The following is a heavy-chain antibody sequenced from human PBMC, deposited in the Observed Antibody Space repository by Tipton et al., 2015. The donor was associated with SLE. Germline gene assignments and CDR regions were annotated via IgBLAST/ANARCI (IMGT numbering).Heavy chain of an antibody. D-gene: IGHD3-22*01. CDR3: AKDVEWLLLRYFDY. J-gene: IGHJ4*02. Sequence: GSLRLSCAASGFTFSSYALTWVRQAPGKGLEWVSTISGVGDTTYYAASVEGRFTISRDSSKNTMYLHMNSLRAEDTAIYYCAKDVEWLLLRYFDYWGQGTLVTVSS. CDR2: ISGVGDTT. V-gene: IGHV3-23*01. CDR1: GFTFSSYA.